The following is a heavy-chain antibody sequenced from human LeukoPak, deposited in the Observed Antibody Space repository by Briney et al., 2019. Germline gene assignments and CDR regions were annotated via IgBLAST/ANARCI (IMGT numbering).Heavy chain of an antibody. CDR3: AKSGLKLGAYYYYMDV. Sequence: GGSLRLSCAASGFTFSDYSINWIRQAPGKGLEWVSYISSIGGTRYYSDSVSGRFTISRDNAKNSVSLQMNRLRAEDTAIYYCAKSGLKLGAYYYYMDVWGKGTTVTVSS. D-gene: IGHD3-10*01. CDR2: ISSIGGTR. V-gene: IGHV3-11*04. CDR1: GFTFSDYS. J-gene: IGHJ6*03.